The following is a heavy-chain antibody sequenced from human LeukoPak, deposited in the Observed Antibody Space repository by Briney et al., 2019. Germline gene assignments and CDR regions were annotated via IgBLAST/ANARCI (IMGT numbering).Heavy chain of an antibody. V-gene: IGHV3-30*04. D-gene: IGHD3-3*01. CDR1: GFTFSSYA. J-gene: IGHJ4*02. Sequence: GGSLRLSCAASGFTFSSYAMHWVRQAPGKGLEWVAVISYDGSNKYYADSVKGRFTISRDNSKNPLYLQMNSLRAEDTAVYYCARDYDFWSSYSLDYWGQGTLVTVSS. CDR3: ARDYDFWSSYSLDY. CDR2: ISYDGSNK.